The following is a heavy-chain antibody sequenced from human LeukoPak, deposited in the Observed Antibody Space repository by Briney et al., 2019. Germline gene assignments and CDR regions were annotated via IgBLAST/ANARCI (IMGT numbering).Heavy chain of an antibody. CDR1: GYTFTGYY. D-gene: IGHD3-22*01. V-gene: IGHV1-2*06. J-gene: IGHJ4*02. CDR2: INPNSGGT. CDR3: ARDLVQRGNYYDSSGPLDY. Sequence: ASVKVSCKASGYTFTGYYMHWVRQAPGQGLEWMGRINPNSGGTNYAQKFQSRVTMTRDTSISTAYMELSRLRSDDTAVYYCARDLVQRGNYYDSSGPLDYWGQGTLVTVSS.